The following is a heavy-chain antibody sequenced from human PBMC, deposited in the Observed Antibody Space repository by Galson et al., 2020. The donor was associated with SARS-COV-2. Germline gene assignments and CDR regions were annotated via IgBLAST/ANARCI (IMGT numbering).Heavy chain of an antibody. J-gene: IGHJ3*02. CDR2: ISHSGGT. V-gene: IGHV4-30-2*01. D-gene: IGHD4-17*01. CDR1: GTSISSGYYS. CDR3: AGLHYGECAAEAFDI. Sequence: SETLSLTCAVSGTSISSGYYSWNWHRQPPGKGLEWIGYISHSGGTYYNPSLKSRVAISGARSKNQFSLRLSTVTAADTAGYYGAGLHYGECAAEAFDILGRGTRVTV.